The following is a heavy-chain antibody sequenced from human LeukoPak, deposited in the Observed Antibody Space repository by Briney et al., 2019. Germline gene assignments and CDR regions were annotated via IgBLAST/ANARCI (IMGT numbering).Heavy chain of an antibody. J-gene: IGHJ4*02. CDR3: AKEGRDIGYCSSTSCYYFDY. V-gene: IGHV3-43*01. Sequence: GGSLRLPCAASGFTFDDYTMHWVRQAPGKGLEWVSLISWDGGSTYYADSVKGRFTISRDNSKNSLYLQMNSLRTEDTALYYCAKEGRDIGYCSSTSCYYFDYWGQGTLVTVSS. CDR2: ISWDGGST. D-gene: IGHD2-2*01. CDR1: GFTFDDYT.